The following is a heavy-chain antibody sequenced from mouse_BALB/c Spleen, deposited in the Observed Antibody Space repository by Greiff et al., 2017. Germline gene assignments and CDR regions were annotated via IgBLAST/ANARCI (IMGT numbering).Heavy chain of an antibody. Sequence: VQLQQSGAELAKPGASVKMSCKASGYTFTSYWMHWVKQRPGQGLEWIGYINPSTGYTEYNQKFKDKATLTADKSSSTAYMQLSSLTSEDSAVYCCARQLGFDYWGQGTTLTVSS. J-gene: IGHJ2*01. CDR3: ARQLGFDY. V-gene: IGHV1-7*01. CDR2: INPSTGYT. D-gene: IGHD3-1*01. CDR1: GYTFTSYW.